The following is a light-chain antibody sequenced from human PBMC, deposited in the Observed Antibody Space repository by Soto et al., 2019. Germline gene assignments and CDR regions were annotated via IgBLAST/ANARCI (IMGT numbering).Light chain of an antibody. CDR1: SSDIGSYDH. V-gene: IGLV2-14*03. CDR2: AVS. J-gene: IGLJ1*01. Sequence: ALTQPASVSGSPGQSISISCSGSSSDIGSYDHVAWYQQFPGKSPKLIIYAVSDRPSGVSDRFSGSKSGISASLTISGLQTEDEADYYCISYTDRQSYLFGTGTKVTVL. CDR3: ISYTDRQSYL.